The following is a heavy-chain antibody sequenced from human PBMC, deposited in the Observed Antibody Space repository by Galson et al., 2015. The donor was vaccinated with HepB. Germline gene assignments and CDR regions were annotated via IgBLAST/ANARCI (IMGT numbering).Heavy chain of an antibody. Sequence: QVQLQESGPGLVKPSQTLSLTCTVSGGSISSGSYYWSWIRQPAGKGLEWIGRIYTSGSTNYNPSLKSRVTMSVDTSKNQFSLKLSSVTAAGTAVYYCARGGLSSSWWYYFDYWGQGTLVTVSS. V-gene: IGHV4-61*02. J-gene: IGHJ4*02. D-gene: IGHD6-13*01. CDR1: GGSISSGSYY. CDR2: IYTSGST. CDR3: ARGGLSSSWWYYFDY.